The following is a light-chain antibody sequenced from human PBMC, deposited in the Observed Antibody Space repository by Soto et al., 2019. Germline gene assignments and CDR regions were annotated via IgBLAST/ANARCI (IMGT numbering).Light chain of an antibody. Sequence: AIQLTQSPSSLSASVGDRVTITCRASQGISSALAWYQQKPGKAPKLLIYDASSFESGVPSRFSGSGFGTVFTFTFSSLQPEDFATYYCQQFNSYPQTFGQGTKVDIK. V-gene: IGKV1-13*02. CDR3: QQFNSYPQT. CDR1: QGISSA. J-gene: IGKJ1*01. CDR2: DAS.